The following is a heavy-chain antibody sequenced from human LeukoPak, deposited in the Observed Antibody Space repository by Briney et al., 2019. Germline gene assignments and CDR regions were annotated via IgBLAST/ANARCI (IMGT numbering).Heavy chain of an antibody. CDR2: IYYSGST. CDR3: ARGHPWGSYYSYYGMDV. J-gene: IGHJ6*02. Sequence: SETLSLTCTVSGDSINSYYWSWIRQPPGKGLEWIGNIYYSGSTNYNPSLKSRVIISVDTSKNQFSLKLSSVTAADTAVYYCARGHPWGSYYSYYGMDVWGQGTTVTVSS. D-gene: IGHD7-27*01. CDR1: GDSINSYY. V-gene: IGHV4-59*01.